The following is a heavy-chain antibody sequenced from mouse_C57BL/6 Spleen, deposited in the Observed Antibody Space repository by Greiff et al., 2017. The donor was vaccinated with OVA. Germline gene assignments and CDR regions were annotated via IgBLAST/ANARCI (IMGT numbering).Heavy chain of an antibody. Sequence: QVQLQQPGAELVKPGASVKMSCKASGYTFTSYWLTWVKQRPGQGLEWIGDIYPGSGSTNYNEKFKSKATLTVDTSSSTAYMQLSSLTSEDSAVYYCARGNYYGGSYYFDYWGQGTTLTVSS. J-gene: IGHJ2*01. D-gene: IGHD1-1*01. CDR1: GYTFTSYW. CDR2: IYPGSGST. CDR3: ARGNYYGGSYYFDY. V-gene: IGHV1-55*01.